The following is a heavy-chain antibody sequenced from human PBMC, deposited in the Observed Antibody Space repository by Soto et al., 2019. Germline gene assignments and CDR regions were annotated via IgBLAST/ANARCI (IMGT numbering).Heavy chain of an antibody. CDR3: ARDPAI. CDR2: SYHSGRT. Sequence: QLQLQESGSGLVKPSQTLSLTCAVSGGSISSGGYSWSWIRKPPGKGLEWIGYSYHSGRTYYNPSIKSPVTISVDRSTNQFSLKLSSVTAADTAVYYCARDPAIWGQGTMVTVSS. V-gene: IGHV4-30-2*01. CDR1: GGSISSGGYS. J-gene: IGHJ3*02.